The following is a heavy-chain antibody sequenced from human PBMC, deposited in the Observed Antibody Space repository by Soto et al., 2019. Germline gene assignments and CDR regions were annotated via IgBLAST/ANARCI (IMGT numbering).Heavy chain of an antibody. CDR1: GFTFSSFA. CDR2: ITGSTGTT. D-gene: IGHD2-2*01. Sequence: EVQVLESGGGSVQPGGSLRLSCAASGFTFSSFAMSWVRHAPGKGLEWVSEITGSTGTTYYADSVKGRFLMSRDNSKNTVHLQVNSLRVEVTAVDYCAKDTSSSPYYMDVWGKGTTVTVSS. J-gene: IGHJ6*03. V-gene: IGHV3-23*01. CDR3: AKDTSSSPYYMDV.